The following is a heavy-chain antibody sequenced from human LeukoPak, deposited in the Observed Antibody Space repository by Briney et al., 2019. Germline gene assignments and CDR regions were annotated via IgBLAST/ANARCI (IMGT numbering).Heavy chain of an antibody. Sequence: ASVQVSCKPSGYTFTSYAMNRVRQAPGHGRDWMGWINTNTGNPTYAQGFAGRCVFSLDTSVSPAYLQISSLEAEDTAMYYCARSSIAAAGMSFAYWGQGTLVTVSS. J-gene: IGHJ4*02. D-gene: IGHD6-13*01. CDR3: ARSSIAAAGMSFAY. CDR2: INTNTGNP. CDR1: GYTFTSYA. V-gene: IGHV7-4-1*02.